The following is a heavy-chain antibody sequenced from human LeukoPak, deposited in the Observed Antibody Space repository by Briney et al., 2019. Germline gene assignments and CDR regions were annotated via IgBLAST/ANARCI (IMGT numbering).Heavy chain of an antibody. J-gene: IGHJ4*02. CDR2: VYYSGST. V-gene: IGHV4-59*01. CDR1: GGSIGSYF. Sequence: SETPSLTCTVSGGSIGSYFWSWIRQPPGKGLEWIGYVYYSGSTNYNPSLKSRVAISVDTSKIQFSLKLSSVTAADTAVYYCARGPTAYPYFDSWGQGTLVTVSS. CDR3: ARGPTAYPYFDS. D-gene: IGHD3-9*01.